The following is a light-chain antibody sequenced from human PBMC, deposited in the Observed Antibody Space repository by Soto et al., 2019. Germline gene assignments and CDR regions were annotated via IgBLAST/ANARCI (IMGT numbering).Light chain of an antibody. J-gene: IGKJ4*01. CDR2: LGS. CDR3: MQALETPRT. Sequence: DIVMTQSPLSLPVTPGEPASISCRSSQGLLHSDGYNYLDWYLQKPGQSPQLLIYLGSNRASGVPDRFSGSGSDTDFTLKISRVEAEDVGVYYCMQALETPRTFGGGTKVEIK. CDR1: QGLLHSDGYNY. V-gene: IGKV2-28*01.